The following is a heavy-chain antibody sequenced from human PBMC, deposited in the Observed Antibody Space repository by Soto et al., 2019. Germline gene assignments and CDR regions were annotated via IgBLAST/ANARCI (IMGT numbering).Heavy chain of an antibody. CDR1: GGSFSDYS. D-gene: IGHD3-10*01. CDR3: ARGRRFTSGTYWPHYTSGLYV. J-gene: IGHJ6*02. CDR2: INHSGGT. Sequence: PSETLSLTCVVYGGSFSDYSLNWIRQAPGKGLEWIGEINHSGGTTYSPSLKSRVTMSIYTPKQEFSLKVSSVTAADTAVYYCARGRRFTSGTYWPHYTSGLYVWGQSTTVNVSS. V-gene: IGHV4-34*01.